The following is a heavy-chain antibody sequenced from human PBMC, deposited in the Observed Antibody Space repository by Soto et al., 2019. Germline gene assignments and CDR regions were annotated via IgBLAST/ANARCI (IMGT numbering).Heavy chain of an antibody. CDR1: GFTFSDYA. Sequence: VQLVESGGGVVKPGRSLRLSCAASGFTFSDYAMHGFRQSPGTGLEWVAVVSHDGRNTHYADSVKGRFTISRDSSKNTVSLEMTSLRAEDTAVYYCAKGGRQWLVTSDFNYWGQGALVTVSS. CDR2: VSHDGRNT. J-gene: IGHJ4*02. CDR3: AKGGRQWLVTSDFNY. D-gene: IGHD6-19*01. V-gene: IGHV3-30*18.